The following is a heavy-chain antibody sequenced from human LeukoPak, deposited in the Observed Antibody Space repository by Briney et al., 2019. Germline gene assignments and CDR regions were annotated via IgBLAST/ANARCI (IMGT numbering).Heavy chain of an antibody. CDR1: GDSISSSSYY. CDR2: IYYSGNT. CDR3: ARVHRIAVAGTARWFDP. D-gene: IGHD6-19*01. J-gene: IGHJ5*02. Sequence: SETLSLTCTVSGDSISSSSYYWGWIRQPPGKGLEWIGSIYYSGNTYYNPSLKSRVTISVDTSKNQFSLKLSSVTAADTAVYSCARVHRIAVAGTARWFDPWGQGTLVTVSS. V-gene: IGHV4-39*07.